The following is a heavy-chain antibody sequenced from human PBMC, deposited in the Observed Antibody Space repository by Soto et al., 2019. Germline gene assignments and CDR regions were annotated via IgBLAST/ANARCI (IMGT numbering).Heavy chain of an antibody. CDR3: ARAAYEILTGYYRR. Sequence: ASVKVSCKASGYTFTGYYMHWVRQAPGQGLEWMGWINPNSGGTNYAQKFQDRVTMTTDTSTSTAYMELRSLRSDDTAVYYCARAAYEILTGYYRRWGQGTLVTVSS. V-gene: IGHV1-2*02. D-gene: IGHD3-9*01. CDR2: INPNSGGT. J-gene: IGHJ4*02. CDR1: GYTFTGYY.